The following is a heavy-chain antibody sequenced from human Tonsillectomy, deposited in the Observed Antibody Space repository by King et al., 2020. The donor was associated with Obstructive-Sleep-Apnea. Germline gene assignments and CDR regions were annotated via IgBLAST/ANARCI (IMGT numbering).Heavy chain of an antibody. CDR1: GYSFSSYG. CDR2: IGAYNGDT. Sequence: VQLVESGPEVKKPGASVKVSCKASGYSFSSYGITWVRQAPGQGLEWIGWIGAYNGDTDCVQILQGRVSMTTDTSTNTAYMELRSLRSDDTAVYYCARDLGVGATKYFDYWGQGTPVTVSS. CDR3: ARDLGVGATKYFDY. V-gene: IGHV1-18*04. J-gene: IGHJ4*02. D-gene: IGHD1-26*01.